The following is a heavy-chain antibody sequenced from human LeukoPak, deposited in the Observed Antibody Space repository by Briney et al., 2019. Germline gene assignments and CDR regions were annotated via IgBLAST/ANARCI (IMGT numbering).Heavy chain of an antibody. V-gene: IGHV3-15*01. Sequence: KPGGSLRLSCAASGFTFSNAWMSWVRQXXXXXXXXVGRIKSKTDGGTTDYAAPVKGRFTISRDDSKNTLYLQMNSLKTEDTAVYYCTTDGYNHYWGQGTLVTVSS. CDR3: TTDGYNHY. CDR2: IKSKTDGGTT. D-gene: IGHD1-14*01. CDR1: GFTFSNAW. J-gene: IGHJ4*02.